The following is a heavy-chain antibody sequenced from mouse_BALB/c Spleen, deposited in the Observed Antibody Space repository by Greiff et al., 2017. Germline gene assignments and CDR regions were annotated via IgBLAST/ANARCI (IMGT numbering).Heavy chain of an antibody. Sequence: EVKLMESGPDLVKPSQSLSLTCTVTGYSITSGYSWHWIRQFPGNKLEWMGYIHYSGSTNYNPSLKSRISITRDTSKNQFFLQLNSVTTEDTATYYCAKYYDYDAWFAYWGQGTLVTVSA. CDR1: GYSITSGYS. J-gene: IGHJ3*01. D-gene: IGHD2-4*01. CDR2: IHYSGST. V-gene: IGHV3-1*02. CDR3: AKYYDYDAWFAY.